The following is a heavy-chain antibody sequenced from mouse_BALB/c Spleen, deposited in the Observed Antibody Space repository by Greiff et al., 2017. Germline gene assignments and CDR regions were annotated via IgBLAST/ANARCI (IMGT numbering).Heavy chain of an antibody. CDR3: ALREFAY. D-gene: IGHD2-12*01. Sequence: VQLKQSGPELVKPGASVKISCKASGYTFTDYNMHWVKQSHGKSLEWIGYIYPYNGGTGYNQKFKSKATLTVDNSSSTAYMELRSLTSEDSAVYYCALREFAYWGQGTLVTVSA. J-gene: IGHJ3*01. V-gene: IGHV1S29*02. CDR1: GYTFTDYN. CDR2: IYPYNGGT.